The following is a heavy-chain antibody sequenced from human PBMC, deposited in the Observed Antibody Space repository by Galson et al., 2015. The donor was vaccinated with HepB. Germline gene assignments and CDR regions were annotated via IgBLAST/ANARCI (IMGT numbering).Heavy chain of an antibody. CDR3: ARDSGEAFDI. V-gene: IGHV3-74*01. CDR1: GFTFSTYW. J-gene: IGHJ3*02. CDR2: INSDGSTT. Sequence: SLRLSCAASGFTFSTYWMYWVRQAPGKGLVWVSRINSDGSTTNYADSVKGRFTISRDNAKNTLYLQMNSLRAEDTAVYYCARDSGEAFDIWGQGTMVTVSS. D-gene: IGHD6-25*01.